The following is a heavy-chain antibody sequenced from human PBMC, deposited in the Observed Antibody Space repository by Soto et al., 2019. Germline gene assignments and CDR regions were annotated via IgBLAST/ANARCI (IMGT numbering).Heavy chain of an antibody. CDR1: GGSISSGGYY. CDR2: IYYSGST. CDR3: ARGSALKYYDNPHYGMDV. J-gene: IGHJ6*02. Sequence: TLSLTCTVSGGSISSGGYYWSWIRQHPGKGLEWIGCIYYSGSTYYNPSLKSRVTISVDTSKNQFSLKLSSVTAADTAVYYCARGSALKYYDNPHYGMDVWGQGTTVTVSS. D-gene: IGHD3-9*01. V-gene: IGHV4-31*03.